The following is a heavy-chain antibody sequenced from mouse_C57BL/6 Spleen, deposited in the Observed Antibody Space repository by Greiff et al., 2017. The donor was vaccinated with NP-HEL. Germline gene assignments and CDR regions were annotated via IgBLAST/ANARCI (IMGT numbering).Heavy chain of an antibody. J-gene: IGHJ2*01. V-gene: IGHV5-9-1*02. CDR2: ISSGGDYI. D-gene: IGHD1-3*01. CDR1: GFTFSSYA. CDR3: TRDKGDSFDY. Sequence: EVMLVESGEGLVKPGGSLKLSCAASGFTFSSYAMSWVRQTPEKRLEWVAYISSGGDYIYYADTVQGRFTISRDNARNTLYLQMSSLKSEDTAMYYCTRDKGDSFDYWGQGTTLTVSS.